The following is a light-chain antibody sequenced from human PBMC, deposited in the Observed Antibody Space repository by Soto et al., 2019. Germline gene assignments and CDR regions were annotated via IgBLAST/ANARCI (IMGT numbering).Light chain of an antibody. CDR3: SSYAGSNIYV. CDR2: DVS. CDR1: SNDVGSYNY. J-gene: IGLJ1*01. Sequence: QSALTHPPSASGSPGQSVTISCTGTSNDVGSYNYVSWYRQHPGKAPKLMIYDVSKRPSGVPDRFSASKSGNTASLTVSGLQAEDEADYYCSSYAGSNIYVFGSGTKVTVL. V-gene: IGLV2-8*01.